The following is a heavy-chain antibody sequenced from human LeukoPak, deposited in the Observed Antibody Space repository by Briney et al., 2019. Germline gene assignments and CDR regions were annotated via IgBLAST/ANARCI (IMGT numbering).Heavy chain of an antibody. CDR3: AKDVQGTYGSGSYYSH. D-gene: IGHD3-10*01. V-gene: IGHV3-30*02. CDR1: GFTFSNSG. Sequence: GGSLRLSCVASGFTFSNSGMHWVRQAPGKGLEWVAFTRNDGSRKYYADSVKGRFTISRDNSKNTLYLQMNSLRAEDTALYYCAKDVQGTYGSGSYYSHWGQGTLVTVSS. CDR2: TRNDGSRK. J-gene: IGHJ4*02.